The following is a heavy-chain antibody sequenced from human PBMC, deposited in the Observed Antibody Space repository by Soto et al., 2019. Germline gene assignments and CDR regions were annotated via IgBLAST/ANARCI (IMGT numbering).Heavy chain of an antibody. Sequence: SETLSLTCTVSGDSISSYYWSWIRQPPGKGLEWIGNIYYSGSTNYNPSLKSRVTISVDTSKNRFSLKLSSVTAADTAVYYCARSYRRYFDFDSWGQGTLVTVSS. CDR3: ARSYRRYFDFDS. J-gene: IGHJ4*02. V-gene: IGHV4-59*01. D-gene: IGHD3-9*01. CDR1: GDSISSYY. CDR2: IYYSGST.